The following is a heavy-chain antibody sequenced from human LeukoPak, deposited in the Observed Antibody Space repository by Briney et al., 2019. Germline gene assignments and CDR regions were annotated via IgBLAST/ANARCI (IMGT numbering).Heavy chain of an antibody. CDR2: IYHSGNT. D-gene: IGHD6-13*01. Sequence: ETLSLTCTVSGYSISSGYYWGWIRQPPGKGLEWIGSIYHSGNTYYNPSLKSRVTISVDTSKNQFSLKLNSVTAADTAVYYCARASRSEVSSSPWVLWDWGQGTLVTVSS. J-gene: IGHJ4*02. CDR1: GYSISSGYY. V-gene: IGHV4-38-2*02. CDR3: ARASRSEVSSSPWVLWD.